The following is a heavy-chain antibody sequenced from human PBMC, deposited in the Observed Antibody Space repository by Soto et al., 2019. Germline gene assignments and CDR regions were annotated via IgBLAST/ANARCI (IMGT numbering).Heavy chain of an antibody. V-gene: IGHV1-69*06. CDR2: IIPIFGTA. J-gene: IGHJ4*02. CDR3: ARARLSSSWYYFDY. CDR1: GGTFSICA. D-gene: IGHD6-13*01. Sequence: SSVKVSCKSSGGTFSICAISWVRQAPGQGLEWMGGIIPIFGTANYAQKFQGRVTITADKSTSTAYMELSSLRSEDTAVYYCARARLSSSWYYFDYWGQGTLVTVSS.